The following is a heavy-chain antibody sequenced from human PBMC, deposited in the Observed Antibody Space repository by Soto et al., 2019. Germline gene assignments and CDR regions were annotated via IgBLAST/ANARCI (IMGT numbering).Heavy chain of an antibody. D-gene: IGHD3-22*01. CDR3: ARDYYYSSGYYRDPVNYYYYYGMDV. J-gene: IGHJ6*02. V-gene: IGHV1-2*02. Sequence: ASVKVSCKASGYTFTGYYMHWVRQAPGQGHEWMGWINPNSGGTNYAQKFQGRVTMTTDTSTSTAYMELSSLRSEDTAVYYCARDYYYSSGYYRDPVNYYYYYGMDVWGQGTTVTVSS. CDR1: GYTFTGYY. CDR2: INPNSGGT.